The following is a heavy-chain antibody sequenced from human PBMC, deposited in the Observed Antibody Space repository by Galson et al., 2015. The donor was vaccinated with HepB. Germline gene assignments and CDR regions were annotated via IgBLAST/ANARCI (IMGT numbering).Heavy chain of an antibody. CDR1: GFTFDDYG. J-gene: IGHJ6*02. Sequence: SLRLSCAASGFTFDDYGMSWVRQAPGKGLEWVSGINWNGGSTGYADSVKGRFTISRDNAKNSLYLQMNSLRAEDTALYHCARGTLWFGELLAGRYYGMDVWGQGTTVTVSS. V-gene: IGHV3-20*01. D-gene: IGHD3-10*01. CDR3: ARGTLWFGELLAGRYYGMDV. CDR2: INWNGGST.